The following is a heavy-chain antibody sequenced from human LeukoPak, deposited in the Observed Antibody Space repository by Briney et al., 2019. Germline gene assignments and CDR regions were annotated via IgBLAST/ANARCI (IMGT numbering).Heavy chain of an antibody. CDR1: GFTFSSYG. CDR3: AKSYYRITMVRGVNDY. J-gene: IGHJ4*02. Sequence: PGGSLRLSCAASGFTFSSYGMHWVRQAPGKGLEWVAAISYDGSNKYYADSVKGRFTISRDNSKNTLYLQMNSLRAEDTAVYYCAKSYYRITMVRGVNDYWGQGTLVTVSS. CDR2: ISYDGSNK. V-gene: IGHV3-30*18. D-gene: IGHD3-10*01.